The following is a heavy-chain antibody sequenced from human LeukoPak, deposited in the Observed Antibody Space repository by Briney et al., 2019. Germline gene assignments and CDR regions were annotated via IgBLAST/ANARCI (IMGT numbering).Heavy chain of an antibody. D-gene: IGHD7-27*01. Sequence: GASVKVSCKASGYTFTSYGISWVRQAPGQGLEWMGWISAYNGNTNYAQKLQGRVTMTTDTSTSTAYMELRSLRSDDTAVYYCARDLGTPYYYYGMDAWGQGTTVTVSS. CDR3: ARDLGTPYYYYGMDA. CDR1: GYTFTSYG. J-gene: IGHJ6*02. CDR2: ISAYNGNT. V-gene: IGHV1-18*01.